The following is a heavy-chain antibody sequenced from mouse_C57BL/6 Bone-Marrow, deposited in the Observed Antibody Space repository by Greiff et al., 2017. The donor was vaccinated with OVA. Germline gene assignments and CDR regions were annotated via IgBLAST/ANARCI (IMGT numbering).Heavy chain of an antibody. Sequence: QVQLKQSGAELAKPGASVKLSCKASGYTFTSYWMHWVKQRPGQGLEWMGYINPSRGYTTYNQKFKDKATLTADKSSSTAYMQLSSLTYEDSAVYYCATNGVYYSKGEYAMDYWGQGTSVTVSS. CDR1: GYTFTSYW. CDR2: INPSRGYT. D-gene: IGHD2-5*01. J-gene: IGHJ4*01. V-gene: IGHV1-7*01. CDR3: ATNGVYYSKGEYAMDY.